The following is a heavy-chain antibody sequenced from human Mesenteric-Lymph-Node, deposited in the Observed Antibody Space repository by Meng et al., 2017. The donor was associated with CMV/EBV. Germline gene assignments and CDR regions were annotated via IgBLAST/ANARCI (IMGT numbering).Heavy chain of an antibody. V-gene: IGHV3-21*01. CDR3: AREGAVAGYDY. D-gene: IGHD6-19*01. CDR2: INIGSSYI. J-gene: IGHJ4*02. CDR1: GFTFTSYS. Sequence: GGSLRLSCAASGFTFTSYSMNWVRQAPGRGLEWVSSINIGSSYIYYADSVEGRFTISRDNARNSLYLQMNSLTAEDTAVYYCAREGAVAGYDYWGQGTLVTVSS.